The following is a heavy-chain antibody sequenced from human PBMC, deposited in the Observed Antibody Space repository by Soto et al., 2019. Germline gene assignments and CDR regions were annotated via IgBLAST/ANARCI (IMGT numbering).Heavy chain of an antibody. Sequence: QVQLVQSGAEVKKPGSSVKVSCKASGGTFSSYAISWVRQAPGQGLEWMGGIIPIFGTANYAQKFQGRVTITADESSSTAYMELSSLRSEDTAVYYCARGLSYGSSTSCYDLSDYWGQGTLVTVSS. J-gene: IGHJ4*02. V-gene: IGHV1-69*01. D-gene: IGHD2-2*01. CDR1: GGTFSSYA. CDR3: ARGLSYGSSTSCYDLSDY. CDR2: IIPIFGTA.